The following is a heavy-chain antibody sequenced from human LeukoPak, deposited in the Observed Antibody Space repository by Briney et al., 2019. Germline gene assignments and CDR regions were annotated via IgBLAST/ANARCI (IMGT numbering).Heavy chain of an antibody. CDR3: ARDRAANQDWVEFDP. Sequence: QPGGSLRPSCAVSGFRVSDYYMSWVRQAPGKGLEWVGLIRDSGEAFYADFARGRFAISRDDSENTLYLQMNSLRVEDTAVYFCARDRAANQDWVEFDPWGQGTPVIVSS. D-gene: IGHD3/OR15-3a*01. CDR2: IRDSGEA. V-gene: IGHV3-66*03. J-gene: IGHJ5*02. CDR1: GFRVSDYY.